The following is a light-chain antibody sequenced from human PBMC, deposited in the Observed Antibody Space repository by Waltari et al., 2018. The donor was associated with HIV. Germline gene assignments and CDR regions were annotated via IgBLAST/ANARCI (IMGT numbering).Light chain of an antibody. J-gene: IGLJ2*01. CDR2: EVS. Sequence: QSALTQPASVSGSPGQSNTIPCTGTSSDVGGYNLVSWYQQHPGKAPKLMIYEVSKRPSGVSNRFSGSKSGNTASLTISGLQAEDEADYYCCAYAGSTTYVIFGGGTKLTVL. CDR3: CAYAGSTTYVI. V-gene: IGLV2-23*02. CDR1: SSDVGGYNL.